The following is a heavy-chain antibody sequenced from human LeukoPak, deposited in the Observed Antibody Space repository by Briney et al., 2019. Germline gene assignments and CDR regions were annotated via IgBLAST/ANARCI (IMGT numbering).Heavy chain of an antibody. J-gene: IGHJ4*02. D-gene: IGHD5-24*01. CDR2: IYYSGST. CDR3: ARGDDYNWYYFDY. V-gene: IGHV4-59*01. Sequence: SETLSLTCTVSGGSISSYYWSWIRQPPGKGLEWIGYIYYSGSTNYNPSLKSRVTISVDTSKNQFSLKLSSVTAADTAVYYCARGDDYNWYYFDYWGQGTLVTVSS. CDR1: GGSISSYY.